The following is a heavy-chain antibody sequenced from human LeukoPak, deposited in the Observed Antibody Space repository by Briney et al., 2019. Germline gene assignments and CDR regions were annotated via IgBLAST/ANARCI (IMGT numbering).Heavy chain of an antibody. J-gene: IGHJ4*02. CDR2: ISAYNGNT. CDR1: GYTFTSYG. D-gene: IGHD6-6*01. V-gene: IGHV1-18*01. Sequence: GASVKVSCKASGYTFTSYGISWVRQAPGQGLEWMGWISAYNGNTNYAQKLQGRVTMTTDTSTSTAYMELRSLRSDDTAVYYCARAGWDWRSSSSSLYYFDYWGQGTLVTVSS. CDR3: ARAGWDWRSSSSSLYYFDY.